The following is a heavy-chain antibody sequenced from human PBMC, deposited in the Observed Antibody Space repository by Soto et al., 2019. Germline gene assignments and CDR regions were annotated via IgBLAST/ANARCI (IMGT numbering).Heavy chain of an antibody. D-gene: IGHD3-16*02. Sequence: QVQLVQSGAEVKKPGSSVKVSCKASGGTFSSYAISWVRQAPGQGLEWMGGIIPIFGTANYAQKFQGRVTITADKSTSTAYMELSSLRSADTAVYYCARNYMITFGGVIGTYFDYWGQGTLVTVSS. CDR2: IIPIFGTA. V-gene: IGHV1-69*06. J-gene: IGHJ4*02. CDR3: ARNYMITFGGVIGTYFDY. CDR1: GGTFSSYA.